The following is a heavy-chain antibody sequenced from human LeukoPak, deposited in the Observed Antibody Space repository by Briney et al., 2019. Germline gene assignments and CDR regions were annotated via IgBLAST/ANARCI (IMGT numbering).Heavy chain of an antibody. CDR1: GFTFSSYV. CDR2: ISGGSSRST. V-gene: IGHV3-23*01. J-gene: IGHJ4*02. D-gene: IGHD2-15*01. CDR3: AKAGAKSCSGGSCYLDY. Sequence: PGGSLRLSCAASGFTFSSYVMSWVRQAPGKGLEWVSGISGGSSRSTYYADSVKGRFTISRDNSKNTLYLQMNSLRAEDTAVYYCAKAGAKSCSGGSCYLDYWGQGTLVTVSS.